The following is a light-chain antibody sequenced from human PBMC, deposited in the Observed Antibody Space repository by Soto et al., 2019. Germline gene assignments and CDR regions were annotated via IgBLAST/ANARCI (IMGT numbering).Light chain of an antibody. V-gene: IGKV1D-12*01. CDR3: QQADSFPRT. Sequence: DIQMTQSPSSVSASVGDRVTITCRASQDIRSWLAWYQVKPGQAPNLLIYAASSLQSGVPSRFSGSGSGTDFTLTISSLQPEDFATYYCQQADSFPRTFGRGTKVDI. CDR2: AAS. CDR1: QDIRSW. J-gene: IGKJ4*02.